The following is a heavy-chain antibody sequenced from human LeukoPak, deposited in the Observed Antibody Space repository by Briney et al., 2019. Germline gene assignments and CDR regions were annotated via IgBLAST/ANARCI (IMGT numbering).Heavy chain of an antibody. J-gene: IGHJ4*02. V-gene: IGHV3-23*01. CDR2: ISGSGAST. CDR1: GFTFSSYA. CDR3: AKDVGKWESLHFFDY. D-gene: IGHD1-26*01. Sequence: EGSLRLSCAASGFTFSSYAMGWVRQAPGKGLEWISGISGSGASTYYADSVKGRFTISRDDSRNTLYLQMNSLRGDDTAVYYCAKDVGKWESLHFFDYWGQGTLVTVSS.